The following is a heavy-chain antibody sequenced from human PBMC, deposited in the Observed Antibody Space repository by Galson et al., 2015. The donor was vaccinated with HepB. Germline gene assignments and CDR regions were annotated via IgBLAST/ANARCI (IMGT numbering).Heavy chain of an antibody. CDR2: ISYDGSNK. J-gene: IGHJ5*02. CDR3: ARGPRRPNCSGGSCYLNWFDP. CDR1: GFTFSSYA. D-gene: IGHD2-15*01. Sequence: SLRLSCAASGFTFSSYAMHWVRQAPGKGLEWVAVISYDGSNKYYADSVKGRFTISRDNSKNTLYLQMNSLRAEDTAVYYCARGPRRPNCSGGSCYLNWFDPWGQGT. V-gene: IGHV3-30-3*01.